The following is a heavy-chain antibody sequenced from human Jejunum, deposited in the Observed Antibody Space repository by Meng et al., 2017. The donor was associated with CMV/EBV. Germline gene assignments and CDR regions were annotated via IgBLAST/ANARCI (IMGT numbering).Heavy chain of an antibody. Sequence: QVQLVQSGAEVKKPGASGKVSCKASGHTFTSSYFHWVRQAPGQGLEWMGRIITSSGSTIYAQMFQGRVTLTRDTSTSTVYMELSTLRSEDTAVYYCARDGGNHNFDYWGQGTLVTVSS. CDR3: ARDGGNHNFDY. CDR1: GHTFTSSY. CDR2: IITSSGST. D-gene: IGHD4-23*01. V-gene: IGHV1-46*01. J-gene: IGHJ4*02.